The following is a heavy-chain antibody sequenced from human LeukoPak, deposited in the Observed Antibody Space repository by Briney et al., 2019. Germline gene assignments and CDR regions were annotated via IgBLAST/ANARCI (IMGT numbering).Heavy chain of an antibody. J-gene: IGHJ4*02. CDR3: ARGGSGWYGGVDY. V-gene: IGHV1-18*01. Sequence: ASVKVSCKTSGYTFAKYGISWVRQAPGQGPEWMGWISAYDGNTIYAQKLQDRLTLTTDTSTDTAHMELRSLRSDDTAVYFCARGGSGWYGGVDYWGQGTQVTVSS. CDR2: ISAYDGNT. CDR1: GYTFAKYG. D-gene: IGHD6-19*01.